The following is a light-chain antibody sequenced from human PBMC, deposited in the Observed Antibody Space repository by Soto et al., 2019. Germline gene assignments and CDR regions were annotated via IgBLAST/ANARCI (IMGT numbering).Light chain of an antibody. J-gene: IGKJ1*01. V-gene: IGKV1-5*01. CDR2: DAS. CDR1: QSIAIW. CDR3: QQSYSTPRT. Sequence: DIRMTQSPSTLSAAVGDRVTITCRASQSIAIWLAWYHQKPGKAPKALIYDASSLERGVPSRFSGSGSGTEFTLTISSLQPEDFATYYCQQSYSTPRTFGQGTKVEIK.